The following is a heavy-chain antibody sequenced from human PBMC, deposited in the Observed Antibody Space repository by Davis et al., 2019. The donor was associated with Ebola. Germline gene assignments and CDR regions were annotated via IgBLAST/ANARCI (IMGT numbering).Heavy chain of an antibody. CDR1: GYTFTGYY. J-gene: IGHJ4*02. V-gene: IGHV1-2*06. D-gene: IGHD6-6*01. CDR3: ACSFYSSSSDY. CDR2: INPNSGGT. Sequence: ASVKVSCKASGYTFTGYYMHWVRQAPGQGLEWMGRINPNSGGTNYAQKFQGRVTMTRDTSTSTAYMELRSLRSDDTAVYYCACSFYSSSSDYWGQGTLVTVSS.